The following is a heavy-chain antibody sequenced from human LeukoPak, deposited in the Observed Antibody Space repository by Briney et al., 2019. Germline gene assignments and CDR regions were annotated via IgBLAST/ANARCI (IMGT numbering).Heavy chain of an antibody. J-gene: IGHJ4*02. Sequence: PSETLSLTCTVSGGSISSYYWSWIRQPPGKGLEWIGYIYYSGSTSYNPSLRSRVSISVDTSKNQFSLKLSSVTAADTAVYYCARVSRDSSGYYSYFDYWGQGTLVTVSS. CDR1: GGSISSYY. V-gene: IGHV4-59*01. D-gene: IGHD3-22*01. CDR3: ARVSRDSSGYYSYFDY. CDR2: IYYSGST.